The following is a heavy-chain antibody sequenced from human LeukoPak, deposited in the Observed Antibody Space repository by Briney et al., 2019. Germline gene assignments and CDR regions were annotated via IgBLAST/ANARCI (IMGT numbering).Heavy chain of an antibody. V-gene: IGHV4-61*02. Sequence: SQTLSLTCTVSGGSLSSGSYYWGWIRQPAGKGLEWIGRIYTSGSTNYNPSLKSRVTISVDTSKNQFSLKLSSVTAADTAVYYCARGTLYSSSWTGDYYYGMDVWGQGTTVTVSS. CDR3: ARGTLYSSSWTGDYYYGMDV. J-gene: IGHJ6*02. D-gene: IGHD6-13*01. CDR1: GGSLSSGSYY. CDR2: IYTSGST.